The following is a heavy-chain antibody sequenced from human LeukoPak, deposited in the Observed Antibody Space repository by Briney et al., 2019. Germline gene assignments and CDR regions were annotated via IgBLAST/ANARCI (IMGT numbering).Heavy chain of an antibody. CDR1: GFPFSSYC. Sequence: GGSLRLSSAASGFPFSSYCMYCVPHAPRKGLVYVSRINTDGSSTTYADSVKGRFTLARDNAKNTVYLQMNSLRAEDTAVYYCARVLAVAGTRAFDIWGQGTMVTVSS. D-gene: IGHD6-19*01. J-gene: IGHJ3*02. V-gene: IGHV3-74*01. CDR2: INTDGSST. CDR3: ARVLAVAGTRAFDI.